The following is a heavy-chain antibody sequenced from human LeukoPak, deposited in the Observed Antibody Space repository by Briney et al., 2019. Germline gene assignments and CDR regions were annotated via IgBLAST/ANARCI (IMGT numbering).Heavy chain of an antibody. V-gene: IGHV1-69*13. Sequence: SVKVSCKASGGTFSSYAISWVRQAPGQGLEWMGGFIPIFGTANYAQKFQGRVTITADESTSTAYMELSSLRSEDTAVYYCARDYVDGTGYYYYYMDVWGKGTTVTVSS. CDR1: GGTFSSYA. J-gene: IGHJ6*03. CDR2: FIPIFGTA. CDR3: ARDYVDGTGYYYYYMDV. D-gene: IGHD1-1*01.